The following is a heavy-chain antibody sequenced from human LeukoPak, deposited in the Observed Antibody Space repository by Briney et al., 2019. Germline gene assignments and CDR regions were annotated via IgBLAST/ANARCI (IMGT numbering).Heavy chain of an antibody. CDR3: AKEDYGDYVGEHYYGMDV. J-gene: IGHJ6*02. Sequence: GRSLRLSCAASGFTSSSYGMHWVRQAPGKGLEWVAVISYDGSNKYYADSVKGRFTISRDNSKNTLYLQMNSLRAEDTAVYYCAKEDYGDYVGEHYYGMDVWGQGTTVTVSS. V-gene: IGHV3-30*18. CDR2: ISYDGSNK. D-gene: IGHD4-17*01. CDR1: GFTSSSYG.